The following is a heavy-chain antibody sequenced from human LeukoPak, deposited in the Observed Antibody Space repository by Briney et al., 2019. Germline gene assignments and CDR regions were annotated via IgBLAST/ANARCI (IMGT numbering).Heavy chain of an antibody. CDR2: LRNDETEI. J-gene: IGHJ4*02. CDR3: AKDGGRYRFDF. D-gene: IGHD3-16*02. Sequence: GGSLRLSCTAPGFPFNAYNIHWIRQSPGRGLEWVSFLRNDETEIHYADFAKGRFTISGDRSKNSVYLQMNSLRPDDTALYYCAKDGGRYRFDFWGQGTMVTVSS. V-gene: IGHV3-30*02. CDR1: GFPFNAYN.